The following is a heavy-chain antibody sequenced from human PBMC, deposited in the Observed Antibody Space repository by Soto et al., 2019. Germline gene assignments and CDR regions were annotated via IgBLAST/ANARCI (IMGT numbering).Heavy chain of an antibody. CDR2: IGTSGKTI. CDR3: ARDPAIYSGNFDYGLDV. J-gene: IGHJ6*02. D-gene: IGHD4-4*01. V-gene: IGHV3-48*03. Sequence: PGGSLRLSCAVSGFTFSRYEMNWVRQAPGKGLEWVSYIGTSGKTIYYADSVRGRFTISGDNAKNSLYLQMNSLRAEDTAVYYCARDPAIYSGNFDYGLDVWGQGTTVTVSS. CDR1: GFTFSRYE.